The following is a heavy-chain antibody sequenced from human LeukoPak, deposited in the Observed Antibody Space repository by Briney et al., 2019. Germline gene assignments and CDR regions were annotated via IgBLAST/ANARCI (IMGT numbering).Heavy chain of an antibody. Sequence: GGSLRLSCAASGFTFSTYAMSWVRQAPGKGLEWVSVISGSGDNTYYADSVKGRFTISRDNSKNTLHLQMNNLRAEDTALYYCAKTPDIDMIEVGTSFDYWGQGTLVTVSS. CDR2: ISGSGDNT. CDR3: AKTPDIDMIEVGTSFDY. CDR1: GFTFSTYA. D-gene: IGHD3-22*01. J-gene: IGHJ4*02. V-gene: IGHV3-23*01.